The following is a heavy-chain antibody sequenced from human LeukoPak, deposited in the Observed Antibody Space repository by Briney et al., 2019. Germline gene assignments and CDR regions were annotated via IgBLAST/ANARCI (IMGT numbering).Heavy chain of an antibody. D-gene: IGHD1-26*01. CDR1: GFAFSSYA. CDR3: ARDHGGSLSYGVDV. J-gene: IGHJ6*02. Sequence: GGSLRLSCAASGFAFSSYAMHWVRQAPGMGLEWVAVISHDGSNKYYADSVKGRFTISRDNSKNTFYLQMNSLRAEDTAVYYCARDHGGSLSYGVDVWGQGTTVTVSS. V-gene: IGHV3-30-3*01. CDR2: ISHDGSNK.